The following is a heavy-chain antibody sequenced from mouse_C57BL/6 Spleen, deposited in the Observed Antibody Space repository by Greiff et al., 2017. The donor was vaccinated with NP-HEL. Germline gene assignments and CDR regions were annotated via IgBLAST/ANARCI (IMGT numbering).Heavy chain of an antibody. V-gene: IGHV1-15*01. CDR1: GYTFTDYE. CDR3: TRWGWDVDY. Sequence: QVQPQQSGAELVRPGASVTLSCKASGYTFTDYEMHWVKQTPVHGLEWIGAIDPETGGTAYNQKFKGKAILTADKSSSTAYMELRSLTSEDSAVYYCTRWGWDVDYWGQGTTLTVSS. CDR2: IDPETGGT. D-gene: IGHD4-1*01. J-gene: IGHJ2*01.